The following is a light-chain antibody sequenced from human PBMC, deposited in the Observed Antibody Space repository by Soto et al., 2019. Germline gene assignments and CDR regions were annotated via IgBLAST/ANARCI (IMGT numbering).Light chain of an antibody. CDR1: SSDVGGYNY. CDR2: DVS. J-gene: IGLJ1*01. Sequence: QSALTQPASVSGSPGQSITISCTGTSSDVGGYNYVSWYQQHPGNAPKLMIYDVSNRPSGVANRFSGSKSGNTASLTISGLQAEDEDYYYCSSYTSSSNDVFGTGTKLTVL. V-gene: IGLV2-14*01. CDR3: SSYTSSSNDV.